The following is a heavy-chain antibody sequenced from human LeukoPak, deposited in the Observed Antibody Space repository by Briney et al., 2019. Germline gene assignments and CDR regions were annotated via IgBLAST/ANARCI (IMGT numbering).Heavy chain of an antibody. CDR1: GGSISGSTYY. J-gene: IGHJ4*02. V-gene: IGHV4-39*01. Sequence: SETLSLTCTVSGGSISGSTYYWGWGRQPPGKGLEWIGSIYYSGSTYYNPSLKSRVTISVDTSKNQFSLKLSSVTAADTVVYFCTLRNFWGQGSLVTVSS. CDR3: TLRNF. CDR2: IYYSGST.